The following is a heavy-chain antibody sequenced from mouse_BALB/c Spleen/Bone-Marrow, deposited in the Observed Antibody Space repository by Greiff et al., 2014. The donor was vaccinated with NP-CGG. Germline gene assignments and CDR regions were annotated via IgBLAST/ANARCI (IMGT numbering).Heavy chain of an antibody. J-gene: IGHJ4*01. CDR1: GFPFLLFF. V-gene: IGHV5-17*02. CDR3: ARWGYYYAMDY. Sequence: LPASGFGFLPPGVSRHLSFAASGFPFLLFFLPFFLPAPSPFLSCVSSLSSGSSTIYYADTVKGRFTISRDNPKNTLFLQMTSLRSEDTAMYYCARWGYYYAMDYWGQGTSVTVSS. CDR2: LSSGSSTI.